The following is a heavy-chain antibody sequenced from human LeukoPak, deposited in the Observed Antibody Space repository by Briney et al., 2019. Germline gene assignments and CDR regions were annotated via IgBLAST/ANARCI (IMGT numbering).Heavy chain of an antibody. D-gene: IGHD3-10*01. Sequence: GGSLRLSCAASGFTFSSYAMSWLRQAPGQGLEWVSTLSDSGGDTYYADSVKGRFTISRDNSKRTLYLQMNSLRAEDTAVYYCAKVPYSDYGSGRAPFMDAWGQGTTVAISS. CDR2: LSDSGGDT. J-gene: IGHJ6*02. V-gene: IGHV3-23*01. CDR3: AKVPYSDYGSGRAPFMDA. CDR1: GFTFSSYA.